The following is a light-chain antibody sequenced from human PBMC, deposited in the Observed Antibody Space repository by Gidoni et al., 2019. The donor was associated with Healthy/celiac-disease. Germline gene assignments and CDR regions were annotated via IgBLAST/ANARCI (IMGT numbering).Light chain of an antibody. V-gene: IGLV2-11*01. CDR1: SSDVGGYNY. J-gene: IGLJ1*01. Sequence: QSALTQPRSVSGSPGQSVTISCTGTSSDVGGYNYVSLYQQHPGKAPKLMIYDVSKRPSGAPDRFSGSKSGNTASLTISGLQAEDEADYYCCSDAGSYTYVFGTGTKVTVL. CDR2: DVS. CDR3: CSDAGSYTYV.